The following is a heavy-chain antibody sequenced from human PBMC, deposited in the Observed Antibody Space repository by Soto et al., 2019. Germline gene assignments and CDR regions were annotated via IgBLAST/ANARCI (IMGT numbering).Heavy chain of an antibody. D-gene: IGHD2-2*01. CDR1: GYSFTGYY. V-gene: IGHV1-2*02. CDR3: ACAQNYHLQDYHAMDV. CDR2: VNPNSGGT. Sequence: XSVKVSCKASGYSFTGYYMYWVRQAPGQGPEWMGSVNPNSGGTNYAQKFQGRVAMTTDTSISTAYMELSRLRSDDTAIYYCACAQNYHLQDYHAMDVWGQGTTVTVSS. J-gene: IGHJ6*02.